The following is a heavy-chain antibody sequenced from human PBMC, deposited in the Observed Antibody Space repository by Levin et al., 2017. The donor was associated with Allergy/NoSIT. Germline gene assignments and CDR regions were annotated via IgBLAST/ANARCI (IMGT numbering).Heavy chain of an antibody. CDR2: ISTSENT. J-gene: IGHJ4*02. V-gene: IGHV4-4*07. D-gene: IGHD2-21*01. CDR3: ARDREVAQSGGYWEVFDY. Sequence: PSETLSLTCTVSGASISSYYWSWIRQPAGEGLEWIGRISTSENTNYNPSLKRRVTMSVDTSKNQFSLRLTSVTAADTAVYFCARDREVAQSGGYWEVFDYWGQGTLVTVSS. CDR1: GASISSYY.